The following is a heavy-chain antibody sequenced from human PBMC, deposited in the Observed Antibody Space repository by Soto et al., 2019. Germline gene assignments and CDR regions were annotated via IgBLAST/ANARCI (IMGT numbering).Heavy chain of an antibody. Sequence: QVQLAESGGGVVQPGGSLRLSCAASGFTFSDYGIDWIRQAPGKGLEWVAVISHEGGTQYYADSLRGRFTVSRDNSKNILYLQMDRLRPEDAAVYCCAKEGSPKVSRWDDYWGQGTLVTVSS. CDR2: ISHEGGTQ. V-gene: IGHV3-30*18. D-gene: IGHD1-26*01. CDR3: AKEGSPKVSRWDDY. J-gene: IGHJ4*02. CDR1: GFTFSDYG.